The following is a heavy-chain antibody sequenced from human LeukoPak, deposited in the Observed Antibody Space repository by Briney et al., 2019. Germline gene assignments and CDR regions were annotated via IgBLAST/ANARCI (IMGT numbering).Heavy chain of an antibody. CDR1: AFTFSSYA. J-gene: IGHJ4*02. CDR2: ISGSGGSP. CDR3: AKTHYYYDIRPHSAGDH. D-gene: IGHD3-22*01. V-gene: IGHV3-23*01. Sequence: PGGSLRLSCAASAFTFSSYAMSWVRQAPGKGLEWLSDISGSGGSPYYADSVKGRFTISRDNSKNTLYLQMNSLRAEDTAVYYCAKTHYYYDIRPHSAGDHWAQGTLVTVSS.